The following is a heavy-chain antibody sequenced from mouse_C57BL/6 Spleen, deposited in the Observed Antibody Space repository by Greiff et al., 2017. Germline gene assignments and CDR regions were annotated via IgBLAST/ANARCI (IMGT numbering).Heavy chain of an antibody. V-gene: IGHV1-53*01. D-gene: IGHD2-1*01. J-gene: IGHJ2*01. CDR1: GYTFTSYW. CDR3: ARLANLLWSFDY. CDR2: ITPSNGGT. Sequence: VQLQQPGTELVKPGASVKLSCKASGYTFTSYWMHWVKQRPGQGLEWIGNITPSNGGTNYNEKFKSKATLPVDKSSSTAYMQLSSLTSDDSAVYYCARLANLLWSFDYWGQVTTLTVSS.